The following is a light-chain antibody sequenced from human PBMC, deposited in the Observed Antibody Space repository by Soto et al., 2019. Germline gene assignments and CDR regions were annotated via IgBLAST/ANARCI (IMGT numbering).Light chain of an antibody. CDR2: DAS. CDR1: QTIFNW. CDR3: QQYNSYPGT. V-gene: IGKV1-5*01. Sequence: DIQMTQSPSTLSASVGDRVTITCRASQTIFNWLAWYQRKPGRAPNLLIYDASSLQSGVPSTFSGSGSGTEFTLTISSLQSGDFATYYCQQYNSYPGTFGQGTKVDSK. J-gene: IGKJ1*01.